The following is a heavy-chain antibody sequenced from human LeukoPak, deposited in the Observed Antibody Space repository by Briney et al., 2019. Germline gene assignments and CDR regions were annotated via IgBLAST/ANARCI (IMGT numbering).Heavy chain of an antibody. Sequence: ASVKVSCKASGYTFTSYDFNWVRQATGQRPEWMGWMSPNSGDTGYAQKFQDRVTITRDTSASTAYMELSSLRSEDTAVYYCARDRGYCSSTSCSPSWFDPWGQGTLVTVSS. D-gene: IGHD2-2*01. CDR3: ARDRGYCSSTSCSPSWFDP. V-gene: IGHV1-8*01. CDR2: MSPNSGDT. CDR1: GYTFTSYD. J-gene: IGHJ5*02.